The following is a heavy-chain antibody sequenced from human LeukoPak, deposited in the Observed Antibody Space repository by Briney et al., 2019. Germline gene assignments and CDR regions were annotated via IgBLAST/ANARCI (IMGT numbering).Heavy chain of an antibody. D-gene: IGHD1-26*01. CDR3: AKDSGGSYSGYMDV. J-gene: IGHJ6*03. Sequence: GGSLRLSCAASGFTFISYGMHWVRQAPGKGLEWVAVISYDGSNKYYADSVKGRFTISRDNSKNTLYLQMNSLRAEDTAVYYCAKDSGGSYSGYMDVWGKGTPVTVSS. CDR2: ISYDGSNK. V-gene: IGHV3-33*05. CDR1: GFTFISYG.